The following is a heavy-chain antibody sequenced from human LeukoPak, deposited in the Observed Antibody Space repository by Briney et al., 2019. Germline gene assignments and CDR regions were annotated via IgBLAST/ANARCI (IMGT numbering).Heavy chain of an antibody. D-gene: IGHD3-22*01. Sequence: ASVKVSCKASGYTFTGYYMHWVRQAPGQGLEWMGWNNPNSGGTNYAQKFQGRVTMTRDTSISTAYMELSRLRSDDTAVYYCARAKRRLLGYFDYWGQGTLVTVSS. CDR1: GYTFTGYY. V-gene: IGHV1-2*02. CDR2: NNPNSGGT. J-gene: IGHJ4*02. CDR3: ARAKRRLLGYFDY.